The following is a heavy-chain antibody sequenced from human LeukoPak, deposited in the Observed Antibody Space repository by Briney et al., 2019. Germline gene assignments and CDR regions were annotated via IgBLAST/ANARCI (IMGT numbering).Heavy chain of an antibody. CDR2: INHSGST. CDR3: ARGRDGYNYVYYYYYYMGV. Sequence: SETLSLTCAVYGGSFSGYYWSWIRQPPGKGLEWIGEINHSGSTNYNPSLKSRVTISVDTSKNQFSLKLSSVTAADTAVYYCARGRDGYNYVYYYYYYMGVWGKGTTVTVSS. V-gene: IGHV4-34*01. D-gene: IGHD5-24*01. CDR1: GGSFSGYY. J-gene: IGHJ6*03.